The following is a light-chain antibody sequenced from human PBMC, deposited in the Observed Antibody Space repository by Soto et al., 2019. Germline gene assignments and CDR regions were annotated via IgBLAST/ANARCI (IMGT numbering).Light chain of an antibody. Sequence: EIVLTQSPGTLSLSPGDSATLSCGASQSVTSNYLAWYQQKPGQAPRLLIHDASRRASGVPARFSGSGSGTDFTLTISSLEPEDFALYYCQQRNTWPPITCGQGTRLEIK. J-gene: IGKJ5*01. CDR1: QSVTSNY. V-gene: IGKV3D-20*02. CDR3: QQRNTWPPIT. CDR2: DAS.